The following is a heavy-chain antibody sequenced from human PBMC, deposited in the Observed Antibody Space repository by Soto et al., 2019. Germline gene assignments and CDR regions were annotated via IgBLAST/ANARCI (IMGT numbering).Heavy chain of an antibody. D-gene: IGHD4-17*01. CDR3: ARDRPRENYGGNHHCDLAV. CDR2: IIPIFGTA. J-gene: IGHJ6*02. CDR1: GGTFSTYA. V-gene: IGHV1-69*13. Sequence: SVKVSCKASGGTFSTYAISWVRQAPGQGLEWMGGIIPIFGTADYAQKFQGRVTITADESTSTAYMELSSLRSEDTAVYYCARDRPRENYGGNHHCDLAVRAQGTTVPAP.